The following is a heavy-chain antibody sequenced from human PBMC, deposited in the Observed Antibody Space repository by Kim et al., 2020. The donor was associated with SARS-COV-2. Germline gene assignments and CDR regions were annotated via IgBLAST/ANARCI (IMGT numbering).Heavy chain of an antibody. CDR1: GFTFSSYA. D-gene: IGHD4-4*01. Sequence: GGSLRLSCAASGFTFSSYAMHWVRQAPGKGLEWVAVISYDGSNKYYADSVKGRFTISRDNSKNTLYLQMNSLRAEDTAVYYCARTYDYSNYYYYGMDVWGQGTTVTVSS. J-gene: IGHJ6*02. V-gene: IGHV3-30*04. CDR3: ARTYDYSNYYYYGMDV. CDR2: ISYDGSNK.